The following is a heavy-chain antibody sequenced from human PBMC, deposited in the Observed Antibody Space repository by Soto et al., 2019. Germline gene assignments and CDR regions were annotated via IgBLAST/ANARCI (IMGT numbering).Heavy chain of an antibody. Sequence: PSKTLSLTSTVYGGSISSDYWSWIRQPPGKGLEWIGYIYYSGSTNYNPSLKSRVTISVDTSKNQFSLKLSSVTAADTAVYYCARDRGGAHSDSGLYSGWGQGPLVTVSS. D-gene: IGHD3-22*01. CDR1: GGSISSDY. CDR2: IYYSGST. V-gene: IGHV4-59*01. CDR3: ARDRGGAHSDSGLYSG. J-gene: IGHJ4*02.